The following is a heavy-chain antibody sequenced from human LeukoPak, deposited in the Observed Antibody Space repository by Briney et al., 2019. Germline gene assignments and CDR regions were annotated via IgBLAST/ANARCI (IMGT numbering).Heavy chain of an antibody. J-gene: IGHJ4*02. Sequence: PSETLSLTCTVSGGFISSYYWSWIRQPPGKGLEWIGYIYYSGSTNYNPSLKSRVTISVDTSKNQFSLKLSSVTAADTAVYYCARHKQLVRRERIYYFDYWGQGTLVTVSS. V-gene: IGHV4-59*08. CDR3: ARHKQLVRRERIYYFDY. CDR1: GGFISSYY. D-gene: IGHD6-6*01. CDR2: IYYSGST.